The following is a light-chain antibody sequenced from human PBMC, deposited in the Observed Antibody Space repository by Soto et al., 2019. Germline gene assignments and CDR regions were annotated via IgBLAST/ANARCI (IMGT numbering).Light chain of an antibody. CDR1: QSISSW. CDR2: MAS. J-gene: IGKJ1*01. Sequence: DIQMTQSPSTLSASIGDRVTITCRASQSISSWLAWYQQKPGKAPKLLIYMASNLQSGVPSRFSGSGSGTEFTLTISSLQPDDFATYYCQHYNDYSRIFGQGTKVAIK. CDR3: QHYNDYSRI. V-gene: IGKV1-5*03.